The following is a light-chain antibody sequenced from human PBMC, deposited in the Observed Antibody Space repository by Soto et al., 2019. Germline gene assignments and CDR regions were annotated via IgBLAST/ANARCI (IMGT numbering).Light chain of an antibody. CDR1: QRVSSSY. CDR3: QQYGTSPPWT. CDR2: AAS. Sequence: EVVLTQSPGTLSLSPGDRATLSCRASQRVSSSYVAWYQQKPGQAPRLLIYAASTRATGIPDRFRGSGSGTDFTLAISSLEPEDFAVYYCQQYGTSPPWTFGQGTKVDIK. J-gene: IGKJ1*01. V-gene: IGKV3-20*01.